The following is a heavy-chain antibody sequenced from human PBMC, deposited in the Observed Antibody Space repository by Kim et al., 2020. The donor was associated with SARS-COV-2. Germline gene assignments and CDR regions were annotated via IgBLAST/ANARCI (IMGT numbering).Heavy chain of an antibody. CDR3: ARDHITIFGPDYGGGFDY. Sequence: GGSLRLSCAASGFTFSSYWMSWVRQAPGKGLEWVANIKQDGSEKYYVDSVKGRFTISRDNAKNSLYLQMNSLRAEDTAVYYCARDHITIFGPDYGGGFDYWGQGTLVTVSS. D-gene: IGHD3-3*01. J-gene: IGHJ4*02. CDR1: GFTFSSYW. V-gene: IGHV3-7*01. CDR2: IKQDGSEK.